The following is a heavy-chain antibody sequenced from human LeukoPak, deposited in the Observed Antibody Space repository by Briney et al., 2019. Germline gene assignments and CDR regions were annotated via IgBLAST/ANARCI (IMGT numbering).Heavy chain of an antibody. CDR1: GGTFSSYA. J-gene: IGHJ4*02. CDR2: IIPVFGTA. V-gene: IGHV1-69*13. CDR3: ARVLDCSSTSCYTGEFDY. D-gene: IGHD2-2*02. Sequence: SVKVSCKASGGTFSSYAISWVRQAPGQGLEWMGGIIPVFGTANYAQKFQGRVTITADESTSTAYMELSSLRSEDTAVYYCARVLDCSSTSCYTGEFDYWGQGTLVTVSS.